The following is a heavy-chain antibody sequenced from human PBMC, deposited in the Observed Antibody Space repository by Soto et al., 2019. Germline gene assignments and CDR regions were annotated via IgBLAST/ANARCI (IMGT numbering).Heavy chain of an antibody. CDR2: INAGNGNT. D-gene: IGHD6-19*01. J-gene: IGHJ4*02. V-gene: IGHV1-3*01. Sequence: SVKVSCKASGYTFSSYGVHWVRQAPGQRLEWMGWINAGNGNTKYSQKFQGRVTINRDTSASTAYMELSRLRSEDTAVYYCARDGAVAGSINFDYWGQGTLVTVSS. CDR1: GYTFSSYG. CDR3: ARDGAVAGSINFDY.